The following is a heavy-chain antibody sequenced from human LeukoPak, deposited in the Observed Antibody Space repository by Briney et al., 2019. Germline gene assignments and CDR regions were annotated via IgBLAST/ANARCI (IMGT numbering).Heavy chain of an antibody. CDR1: GGSISSGGYY. Sequence: SETLSLTYTVSGGSISSGGYYWSWIRQHPGKGLEWIGYIYYSGSTYYNPSLKSRVTISVDTSKNQFSLKLSSVTAADTAVYYCARDNVAGPGSGMDVWGQGTTVTVSS. D-gene: IGHD6-19*01. V-gene: IGHV4-31*03. CDR3: ARDNVAGPGSGMDV. J-gene: IGHJ6*02. CDR2: IYYSGST.